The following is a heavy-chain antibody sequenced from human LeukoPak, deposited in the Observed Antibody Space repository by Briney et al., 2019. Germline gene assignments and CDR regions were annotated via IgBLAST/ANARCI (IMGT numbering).Heavy chain of an antibody. CDR3: ATVSLWFGNNWFDP. D-gene: IGHD3-10*01. V-gene: IGHV1-69*01. CDR1: GGTFSSYG. CDR2: IIPIFGTA. J-gene: IGHJ5*02. Sequence: SVKVSCKASGGTFSSYGISWVRQAPGQGLEWMGGIIPIFGTANYGQKFQGRVTIIADESTSTAYMELSSLRSEDTAVYYCATVSLWFGNNWFDPWGQGTLVTVSS.